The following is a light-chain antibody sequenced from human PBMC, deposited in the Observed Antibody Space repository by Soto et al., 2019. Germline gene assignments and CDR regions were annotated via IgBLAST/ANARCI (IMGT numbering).Light chain of an antibody. CDR1: SSNIGAGYD. CDR3: QSYNRSLSTWV. CDR2: NSI. V-gene: IGLV1-40*01. Sequence: QSVLTQPPSVSGAPGQRVTISCTGSSSNIGAGYDVQWYQQVPGTAPKLLISNSINRPSGVPDRFSGSRTDTSASLAITGIPAYYEPHYYRQSYNRSLSTWVFGGGTKVTVL. J-gene: IGLJ3*02.